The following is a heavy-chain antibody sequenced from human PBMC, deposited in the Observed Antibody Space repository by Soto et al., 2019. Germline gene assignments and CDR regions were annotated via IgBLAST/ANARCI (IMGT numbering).Heavy chain of an antibody. J-gene: IGHJ4*02. CDR1: GGSITNNNYY. V-gene: IGHV4-30-4*01. Sequence: SETLSLTCTVSGGSITNNNYYWSWIRQPPGKGLEWIGHMYNSGTTYSNPSLKGRVTISGDTSKNQFSLNLSSVTAADTAVYYCARGSTSDKVDYWGQGTLVTVSS. CDR2: MYNSGTT. CDR3: ARGSTSDKVDY.